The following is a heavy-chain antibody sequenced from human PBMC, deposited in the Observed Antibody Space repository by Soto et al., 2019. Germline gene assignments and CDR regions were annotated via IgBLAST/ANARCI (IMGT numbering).Heavy chain of an antibody. CDR1: GGSISSSSYY. V-gene: IGHV4-39*01. D-gene: IGHD3-22*01. J-gene: IGHJ4*02. CDR2: IYYSGGT. Sequence: SETLSLTCTVSGGSISSSSYYWGWIRQPPGKGLEWIGSIYYSGGTYYNPSLKSRVTISVDTSKNQFSLKLSSVTAADTAVYYCARREPNYYDSSGYYQGWGQGTLVTV. CDR3: ARREPNYYDSSGYYQG.